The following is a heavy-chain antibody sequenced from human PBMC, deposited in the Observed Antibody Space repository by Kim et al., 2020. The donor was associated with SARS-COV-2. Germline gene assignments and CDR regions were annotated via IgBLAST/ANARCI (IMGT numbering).Heavy chain of an antibody. CDR3: AKDIVVVPAAMILPGGMDV. D-gene: IGHD2-2*01. V-gene: IGHV3-23*03. CDR1: GFTFSSYA. CDR2: IYSGGSST. J-gene: IGHJ6*02. Sequence: GGSLRRSCAASGFTFSSYAMSWVRQAPGKGLEWVSVIYSGGSSTYYADSVKGRFTISRDNSKNTLYLQMNSLRAEDTAVYYCAKDIVVVPAAMILPGGMDVWGQGTTVTVSS.